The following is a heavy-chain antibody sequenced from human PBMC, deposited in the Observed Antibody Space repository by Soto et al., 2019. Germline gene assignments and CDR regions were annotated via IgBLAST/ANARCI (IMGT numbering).Heavy chain of an antibody. V-gene: IGHV2-5*02. Sequence: QITLNESGPTVVRPTETLTLTCRFSGFSLTTSGVGVGWIRQSPGKAPEWLALIYWDDDKRSSASLNSRLTITKDTSKNQVVLTVSDLDPTDTATYYCAHRVLRTVFGLVTTTAIYFDFWGQGTPVAVSS. CDR2: IYWDDDK. CDR3: AHRVLRTVFGLVTTTAIYFDF. D-gene: IGHD3-3*01. J-gene: IGHJ4*02. CDR1: GFSLTTSGVG.